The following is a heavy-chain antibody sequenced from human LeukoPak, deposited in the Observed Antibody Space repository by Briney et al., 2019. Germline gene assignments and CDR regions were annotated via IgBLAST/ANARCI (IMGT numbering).Heavy chain of an antibody. CDR1: GFTFSSYA. CDR2: ISGSGGST. J-gene: IGHJ4*02. D-gene: IGHD3-22*01. V-gene: IGHV3-23*01. CDR3: AKDQAASYYYDSSGYYYVPGDY. Sequence: GGSLRLSCAASGFTFSSYAMSWVRQAPGKGLEWVSAISGSGGSTYYADSVKGRFTISRDNSKNTLYLQMNSLRAEDTAVYYCAKDQAASYYYDSSGYYYVPGDYWGQGTLVTVSS.